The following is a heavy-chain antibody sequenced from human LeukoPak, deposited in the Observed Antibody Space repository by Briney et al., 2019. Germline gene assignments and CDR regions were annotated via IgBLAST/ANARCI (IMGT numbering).Heavy chain of an antibody. CDR2: ISGSGGST. D-gene: IGHD1-26*01. Sequence: PGGSLRLSCAASGFTFSSYAMSWVRQAPGKGLEWVSAISGSGGSTYYADSVKGRFTISRDNSKNTLYLQMNSLRAEDTAVYYCAKGRNSGNYYSSFDYWGQGTLVTVSS. CDR1: GFTFSSYA. CDR3: AKGRNSGNYYSSFDY. J-gene: IGHJ4*02. V-gene: IGHV3-23*01.